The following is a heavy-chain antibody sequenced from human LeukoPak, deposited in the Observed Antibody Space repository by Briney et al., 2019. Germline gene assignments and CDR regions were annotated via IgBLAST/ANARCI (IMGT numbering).Heavy chain of an antibody. CDR3: ARVRDWYSSGWYLGY. D-gene: IGHD6-19*01. V-gene: IGHV3-21*01. Sequence: GGSLRLSCAASGFTFSSYSMNWVRQAPGKGLEWVSSISSSSSSYIYYADSVKGRFTISRDNAKNSLYLQMNSLRAEDTAVYYCARVRDWYSSGWYLGYWGQGTLVTVSS. CDR2: ISSSSSSYI. J-gene: IGHJ4*02. CDR1: GFTFSSYS.